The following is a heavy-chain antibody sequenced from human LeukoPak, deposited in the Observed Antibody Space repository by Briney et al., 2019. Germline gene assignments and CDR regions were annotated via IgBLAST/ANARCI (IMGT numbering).Heavy chain of an antibody. CDR3: ARTTVTVSHFDY. CDR1: GDSISSGGYY. J-gene: IGHJ4*02. D-gene: IGHD4-17*01. Sequence: PSQTLSLTCTVSGDSISSGGYYWSWIRQPPGKGLEWIGYIYHSGSTYYNPSLKSRVTISVDTSKNQFSLKMSSVTAADTAVYYCARTTVTVSHFDYWGQGTLVTVSS. V-gene: IGHV4-30-2*05. CDR2: IYHSGST.